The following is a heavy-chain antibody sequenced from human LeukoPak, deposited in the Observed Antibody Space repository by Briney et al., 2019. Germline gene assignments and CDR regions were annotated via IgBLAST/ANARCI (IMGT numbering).Heavy chain of an antibody. Sequence: SETLSLTCTVSGGSISSYYWSWIRQPPGKGLEWIGYIYYSGSTNYNPSLKRRVTISVDTSKNQFSLKLSSVTAADTAVYYCARVGELLAGHDAFDIWGQGTMVTVSS. CDR1: GGSISSYY. CDR3: ARVGELLAGHDAFDI. V-gene: IGHV4-59*01. D-gene: IGHD1-26*01. CDR2: IYYSGST. J-gene: IGHJ3*02.